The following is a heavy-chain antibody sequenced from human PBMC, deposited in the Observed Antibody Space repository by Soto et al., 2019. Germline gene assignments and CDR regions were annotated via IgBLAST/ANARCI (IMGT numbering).Heavy chain of an antibody. CDR3: ARGGHSLLREVPVPRGTSWFDP. CDR1: GGSISSSSYY. Sequence: SETLSLTCTVSGGSISSSSYYWGWLRQPPGQGLEWIGSIYYSGSTYYNPSLKSRVTISVDTSKSQFSLKLSSVTAADTAVYYCARGGHSLLREVPVPRGTSWFDPWGQGTLVTVSS. V-gene: IGHV4-39*01. CDR2: IYYSGST. D-gene: IGHD1-26*01. J-gene: IGHJ5*02.